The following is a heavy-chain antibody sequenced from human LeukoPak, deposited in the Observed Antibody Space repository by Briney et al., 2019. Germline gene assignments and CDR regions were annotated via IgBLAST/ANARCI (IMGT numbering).Heavy chain of an antibody. CDR1: GYSFTSYW. Sequence: GESLKISCKGSGYSFTSYWIGWVRQMPGKGLEWMGIIYPGDSDTGYSPSFQGQVTISADKSISTAYLQWSSLKASDTAMYYCARRTDDSSGYYQHYYFDYWGQGTLVTVSS. CDR3: ARRTDDSSGYYQHYYFDY. J-gene: IGHJ4*02. CDR2: IYPGDSDT. V-gene: IGHV5-51*01. D-gene: IGHD3-22*01.